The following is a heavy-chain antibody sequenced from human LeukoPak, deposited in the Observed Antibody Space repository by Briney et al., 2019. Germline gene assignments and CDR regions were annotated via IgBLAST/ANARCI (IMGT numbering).Heavy chain of an antibody. CDR3: ASPLRGYCSSTSCYSL. V-gene: IGHV3-30*03. CDR1: GFTFSSYG. D-gene: IGHD2-2*01. J-gene: IGHJ4*02. Sequence: GRFLRLSCAASGFTFSSYGMHWVRQAPGKGLEWVAVISYDGSNKYYADSVKGRFTISRDNSKNTLYLQMNSLRAEDTAVYYCASPLRGYCSSTSCYSLWGQGTLVTVSS. CDR2: ISYDGSNK.